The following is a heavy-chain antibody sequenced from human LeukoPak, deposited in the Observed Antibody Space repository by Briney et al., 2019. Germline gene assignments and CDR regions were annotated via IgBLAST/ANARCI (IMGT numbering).Heavy chain of an antibody. CDR1: GFTVSSNY. D-gene: IGHD3-22*01. Sequence: SGGSLRLSCAASGFTVSSNYMSWVRQAPGKGLEWVSVIYSGGSTYYVDSVKGRFTISRDNSKNTLYLQMNSLRAEDTAVYYCAREWYDYYDSNAFDIWGQGTMVTVSS. V-gene: IGHV3-53*01. CDR3: AREWYDYYDSNAFDI. CDR2: IYSGGST. J-gene: IGHJ3*02.